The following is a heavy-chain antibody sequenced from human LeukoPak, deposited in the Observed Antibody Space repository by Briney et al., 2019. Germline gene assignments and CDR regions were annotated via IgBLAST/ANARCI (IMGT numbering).Heavy chain of an antibody. CDR1: GGSISSGSYY. CDR2: IYTSGST. J-gene: IGHJ5*02. D-gene: IGHD3-10*01. V-gene: IGHV4-61*02. Sequence: SLTLSLTCTVSGGSISSGSYYWSWIRQRAGKGLEWIGRIYTSGSTNYNPSLKSRVTISVDTSKNQFSLKLSSVTAADTAVYYCARDLIGRYYYGSGQFDPWGQGTLVTVSS. CDR3: ARDLIGRYYYGSGQFDP.